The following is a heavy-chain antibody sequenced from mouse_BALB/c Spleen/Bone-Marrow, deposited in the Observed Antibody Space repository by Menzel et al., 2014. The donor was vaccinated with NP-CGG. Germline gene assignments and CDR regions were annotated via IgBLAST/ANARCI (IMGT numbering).Heavy chain of an antibody. CDR2: INPDSTTI. D-gene: IGHD1-1*01. CDR3: ARLGYYGVMVY. V-gene: IGHV4-1*02. Sequence: EVKLVESGGGLVQPGGSLKLSCAASGFDFSRFWMSWVRQAPGKGLEWIGEINPDSTTINYTPSLKNKFIISRDNAKNTLYLQMSKVRSEDTALYYCARLGYYGVMVYWGQGTSVTVSS. J-gene: IGHJ4*01. CDR1: GFDFSRFW.